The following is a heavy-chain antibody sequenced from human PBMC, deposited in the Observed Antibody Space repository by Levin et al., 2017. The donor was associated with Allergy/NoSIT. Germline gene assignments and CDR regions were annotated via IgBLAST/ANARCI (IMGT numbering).Heavy chain of an antibody. CDR2: INHSGST. V-gene: IGHV4-34*01. CDR3: ARGRRNRYCSSTSCYRTGPRNDLFSHDYGMDV. J-gene: IGHJ6*02. D-gene: IGHD2-2*01. Sequence: SETLSLTCAVYGGSFSGYYWSWIRQPPGKGLEWIGEINHSGSTNYNPSLKSRVTISVDTSKNQFSLKLSSVTAADTAVYYCARGRRNRYCSSTSCYRTGPRNDLFSHDYGMDVWGQGTTVTVSS. CDR1: GGSFSGYY.